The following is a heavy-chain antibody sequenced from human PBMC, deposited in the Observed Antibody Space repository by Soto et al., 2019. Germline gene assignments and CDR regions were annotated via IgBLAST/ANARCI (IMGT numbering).Heavy chain of an antibody. CDR3: AKENYYDRSPLSY. V-gene: IGHV3-30-3*01. D-gene: IGHD3-22*01. J-gene: IGHJ4*02. CDR1: GFTFSSYA. CDR2: ISYDGSNK. Sequence: GGSLRLSCAASGFTFSSYAMHWVRQAPGKGLEWVAVISYDGSNKYYADSVKGRFTISRDNSKNTLYLQMNSLRAEDTAVYYCAKENYYDRSPLSYSGQGTLDIGSS.